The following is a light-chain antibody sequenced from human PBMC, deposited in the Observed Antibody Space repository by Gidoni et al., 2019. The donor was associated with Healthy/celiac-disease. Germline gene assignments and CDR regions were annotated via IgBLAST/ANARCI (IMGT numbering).Light chain of an antibody. Sequence: DIVMTQSPVSLAVSLGERATINCKSSQSVLYSSNNKNYLAWYQQKPGQPPKLLIYWASTRESGVPDRFSGSGSGTDFTLTISSLQDEDVAVYYCQQYYSTPLTFGGGTKVEIK. CDR3: QQYYSTPLT. J-gene: IGKJ4*01. CDR1: QSVLYSSNNKNY. V-gene: IGKV4-1*01. CDR2: WAS.